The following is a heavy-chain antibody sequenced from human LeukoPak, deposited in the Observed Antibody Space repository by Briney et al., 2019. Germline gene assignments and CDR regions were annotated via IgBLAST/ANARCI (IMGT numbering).Heavy chain of an antibody. CDR2: INPNSGDT. Sequence: ASVKVSCKTSGYTFTGYYIYWVRQAPGQGLEWMGWINPNSGDTNYAQKFQGRVTMTRDTSISTAYMELSGLRSDDTAVYYCAREDYGDSYWGQGTLVTVSS. V-gene: IGHV1-2*02. J-gene: IGHJ4*02. CDR3: AREDYGDSY. D-gene: IGHD4-17*01. CDR1: GYTFTGYY.